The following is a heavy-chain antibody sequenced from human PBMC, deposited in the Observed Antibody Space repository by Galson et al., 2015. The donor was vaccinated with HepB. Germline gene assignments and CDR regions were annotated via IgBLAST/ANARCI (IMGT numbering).Heavy chain of an antibody. CDR1: GYTFTGYY. J-gene: IGHJ4*02. V-gene: IGHV1-2*06. D-gene: IGHD3-3*01. CDR3: AREFRRSDFWSGRLPY. Sequence: SGYTFTGYYMHWVRQAPGQGLEWMGRINPNSGGTNYAQKFQGRVTMTRDTSISTAYMELSRLRSDDTAVYYCAREFRRSDFWSGRLPYWGQGTLVTVSS. CDR2: INPNSGGT.